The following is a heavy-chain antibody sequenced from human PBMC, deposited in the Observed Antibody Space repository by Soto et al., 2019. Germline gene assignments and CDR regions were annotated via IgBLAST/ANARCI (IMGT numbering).Heavy chain of an antibody. CDR2: MTGSGGST. D-gene: IGHD6-19*01. J-gene: IGHJ4*02. V-gene: IGHV3-23*01. Sequence: PGGSLRLSCAASGLTFSIYGMNWVRQAPGKGLEWVSAMTGSGGSTYYADSVKGRFTISRDNSKNTLYLQMNGLTAEDTAIYYCAKSYTSGWYEAPFDYWGQGTLVTVSS. CDR3: AKSYTSGWYEAPFDY. CDR1: GLTFSIYG.